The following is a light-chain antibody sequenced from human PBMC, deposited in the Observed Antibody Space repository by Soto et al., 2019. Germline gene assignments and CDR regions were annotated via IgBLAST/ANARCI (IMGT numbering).Light chain of an antibody. CDR3: CSYAGSYSYA. Sequence: VLTQHRSVSGSPGQSVTISCTGTSSDVGGFNSVSWYQQHPGKAPKLMIYDVNKRPSGVPDRFSGSKSGSTASLTISGLQAEDEADYYCCSYAGSYSYAFATGTKVTVL. V-gene: IGLV2-11*01. CDR1: SSDVGGFNS. CDR2: DVN. J-gene: IGLJ1*01.